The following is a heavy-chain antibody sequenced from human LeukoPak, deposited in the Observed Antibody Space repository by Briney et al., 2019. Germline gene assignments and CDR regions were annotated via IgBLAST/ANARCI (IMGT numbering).Heavy chain of an antibody. J-gene: IGHJ4*02. Sequence: PSETLSLTCTVSGGSISSYYWSWIRQPPGKGLEWIGYIYYSGSTNYNPSLKSRVTISVDTSKNQFSLKLSSVTAADTAVYFCAMAGGSGTYYVDYWGQGTLVTVSS. V-gene: IGHV4-59*01. CDR1: GGSISSYY. CDR2: IYYSGST. D-gene: IGHD3-10*01. CDR3: AMAGGSGTYYVDY.